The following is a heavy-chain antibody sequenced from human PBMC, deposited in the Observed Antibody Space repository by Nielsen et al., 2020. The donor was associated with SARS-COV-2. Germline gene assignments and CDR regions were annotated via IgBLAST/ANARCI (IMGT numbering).Heavy chain of an antibody. CDR2: ISGGSATI. D-gene: IGHD6-13*01. CDR1: GFSFNTYS. Sequence: GESLKISCVASGFSFNTYSMNWVRQAPGTGLEWVSYISGGSATIYYADSVKGRFTISRDNVKNSLYLQLSSLSAEDTAVYYCARSPFHRSSWYGMDVWGQGTTVTVSS. J-gene: IGHJ6*02. V-gene: IGHV3-48*01. CDR3: ARSPFHRSSWYGMDV.